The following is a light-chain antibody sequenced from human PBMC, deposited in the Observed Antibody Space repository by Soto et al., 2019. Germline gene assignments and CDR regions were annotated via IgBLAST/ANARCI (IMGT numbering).Light chain of an antibody. CDR2: GSS. CDR1: QSVSNNY. CDR3: QQYGSSPPYT. J-gene: IGKJ2*01. V-gene: IGKV3-20*01. Sequence: EVVLTQSPGTLSLSPGERATLSCRASQSVSNNYFAWYQQKPGQAPRLLIFGSSDRATGIPDGFSGSGSVTDFTLTISRLEPEDFAVYYCQQYGSSPPYTFGQGTKLEIK.